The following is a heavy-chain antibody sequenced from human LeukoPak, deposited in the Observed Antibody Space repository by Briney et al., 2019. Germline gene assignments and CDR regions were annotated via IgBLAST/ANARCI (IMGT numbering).Heavy chain of an antibody. J-gene: IGHJ4*02. CDR2: ISGGST. CDR3: ARGDYYFDY. V-gene: IGHV3-38-3*01. Sequence: GGSLRLSCAASGFTVSSNEMSWVRQAPGKGLEWVSSISGGSTYYADSRKGRFTISRDNSKNTLHLQMNSLRAEDTAVYYCARGDYYFDYWGQGTLVTVSS. D-gene: IGHD3-16*01. CDR1: GFTVSSNE.